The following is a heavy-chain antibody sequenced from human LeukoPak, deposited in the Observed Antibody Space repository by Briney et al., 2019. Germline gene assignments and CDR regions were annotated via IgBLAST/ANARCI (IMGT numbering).Heavy chain of an antibody. CDR2: IYYSGST. V-gene: IGHV4-59*01. Sequence: SETLSLTCTVSGGSISRYYWSWIRQPPGKGLEWIGYIYYSGSTNYNPSLKSRVTISVDTSKDQFSLKLSSVTAADTAVYYCARGGGWLDYWGQGTLVTVSS. CDR3: ARGGGWLDY. J-gene: IGHJ4*02. D-gene: IGHD6-19*01. CDR1: GGSISRYY.